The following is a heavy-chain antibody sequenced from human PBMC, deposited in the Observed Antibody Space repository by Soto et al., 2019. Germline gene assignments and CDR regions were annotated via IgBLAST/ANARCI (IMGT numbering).Heavy chain of an antibody. J-gene: IGHJ4*02. Sequence: ASVKVSCKASGYTFTAYAIHWVRQAPGQRLEWMGWVNGGNGNTHYSQKFQGRVTFTRDTSASTAYMELSSLRSEDTAVYYCARVGAFYFHYWGQGALVTVSS. CDR2: VNGGNGNT. V-gene: IGHV1-3*01. CDR3: ARVGAFYFHY. CDR1: GYTFTAYA. D-gene: IGHD1-26*01.